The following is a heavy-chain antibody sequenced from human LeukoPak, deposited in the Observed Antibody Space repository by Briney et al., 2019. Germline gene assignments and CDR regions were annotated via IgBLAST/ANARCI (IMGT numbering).Heavy chain of an antibody. J-gene: IGHJ4*02. D-gene: IGHD1-26*01. Sequence: RGSPRVSCAACGFNFSNAWMSWVRQAPGKGLEWVGRIKSKTDGGTTDYAAPVKGRFTISRDDSKNTLYLQVNSLKTEDTAVYYCILGRASDYYFDYWGQGTLVTVSS. CDR1: GFNFSNAW. CDR3: ILGRASDYYFDY. CDR2: IKSKTDGGTT. V-gene: IGHV3-15*01.